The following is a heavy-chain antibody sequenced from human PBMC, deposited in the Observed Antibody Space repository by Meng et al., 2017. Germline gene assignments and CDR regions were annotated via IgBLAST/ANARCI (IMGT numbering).Heavy chain of an antibody. Sequence: LGGSGGGVVQPGGSLGLSWAASGVTVSRNYMSWVRQAPGKGLEWVSVIYCGGSTYYADSVKGRFTISRDNSKNTLYLQMNSLRAEDTAVYYCARDLGYWGQGTLVTVSS. J-gene: IGHJ4*02. D-gene: IGHD3-16*01. V-gene: IGHV3-53*01. CDR3: ARDLGY. CDR1: GVTVSRNY. CDR2: IYCGGST.